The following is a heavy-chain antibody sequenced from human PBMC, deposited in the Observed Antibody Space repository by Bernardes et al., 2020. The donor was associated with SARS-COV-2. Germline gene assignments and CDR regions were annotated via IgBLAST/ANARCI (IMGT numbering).Heavy chain of an antibody. CDR1: GFTFSSYA. CDR3: AKEMDYYDSSGPYDY. J-gene: IGHJ4*02. D-gene: IGHD3-22*01. CDR2: SSGSGDST. V-gene: IGHV3-23*01. Sequence: GGSLRLSCVASGFTFSSYAMSWVRQAPGKGLEWVAGSSGSGDSTDYAASVKGRVTLSRDNSKNTLYLQMSSLRAEDTAVYYCAKEMDYYDSSGPYDYWGQGTLVTVSS.